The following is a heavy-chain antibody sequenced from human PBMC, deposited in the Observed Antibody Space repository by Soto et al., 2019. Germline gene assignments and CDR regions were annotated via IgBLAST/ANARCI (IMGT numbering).Heavy chain of an antibody. D-gene: IGHD3-9*01. CDR3: ANDILTGYNNPYYYGMDV. CDR2: INPNSGGT. J-gene: IGHJ6*02. V-gene: IGHV1-2*04. Sequence: ASVKVACKASGYTFTGYYMHWVRQAPGQGLEWMGWINPNSGGTNYAQKFQGWVTMTRDTSISTAYMELSRLRSDDTAVYYCANDILTGYNNPYYYGMDVWGQGTTVTVSS. CDR1: GYTFTGYY.